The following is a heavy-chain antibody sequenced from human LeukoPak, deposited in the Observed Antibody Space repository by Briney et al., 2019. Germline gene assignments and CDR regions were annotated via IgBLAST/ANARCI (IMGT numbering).Heavy chain of an antibody. V-gene: IGHV3-21*01. CDR3: AAGINSGWYYLDY. D-gene: IGHD6-19*01. CDR2: ISSSSSYI. Sequence: GGSLRLSCAASGFTLSSYSMNWVRQAPGKGLEWVSCISSSSSYIYYADSVKGRFTISRDNAKKSLYLQMNSLRAEDTAVYYCAAGINSGWYYLDYWGQGTLVTVSS. J-gene: IGHJ4*02. CDR1: GFTLSSYS.